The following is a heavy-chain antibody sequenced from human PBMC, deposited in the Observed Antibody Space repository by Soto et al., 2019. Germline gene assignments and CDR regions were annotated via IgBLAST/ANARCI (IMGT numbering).Heavy chain of an antibody. CDR3: ARASYYDFWSGYIPTYYYGMDV. D-gene: IGHD3-3*01. CDR1: GYTFTSYG. Sequence: GASVKVSCKASGYTFTSYGISLVRQAPGQGLEWMGWISAYNGNTNYAQKLQGRVTMTTDTSTSTAYMELRSLRSDDTAVYYCARASYYDFWSGYIPTYYYGMDVWGQGTTVTVSS. CDR2: ISAYNGNT. V-gene: IGHV1-18*01. J-gene: IGHJ6*02.